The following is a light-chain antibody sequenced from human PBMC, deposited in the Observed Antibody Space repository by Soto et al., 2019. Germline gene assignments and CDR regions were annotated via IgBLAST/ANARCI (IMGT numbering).Light chain of an antibody. CDR2: DVS. CDR3: HHYNTYST. Sequence: EVMLTQFPYTLSVTPGETVTLSCGASQSVRTNLAWYQQRPGQAPRLLIYDVSTRATGVPARFSGSGSGTEFTLTISSLQPDDFATYYCHHYNTYSTFGQGTKVDI. CDR1: QSVRTN. J-gene: IGKJ1*01. V-gene: IGKV3-15*01.